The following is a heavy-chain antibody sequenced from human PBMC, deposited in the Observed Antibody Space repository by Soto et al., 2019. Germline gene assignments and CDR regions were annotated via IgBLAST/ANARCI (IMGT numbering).Heavy chain of an antibody. CDR3: ARPGGVGAARLDY. J-gene: IGHJ4*02. CDR1: GYTFTSYA. Sequence: QVQLVQSGAEVKKPGASVKVSCKASGYTFTSYAMHWVRQAPGQRLEWMGWINAGNGNTKYSQKFQGRVTITRDTSASTAYMELSSLRSEDTAVYYCARPGGVGAARLDYWGQGTLVTVSS. D-gene: IGHD2-15*01. CDR2: INAGNGNT. V-gene: IGHV1-3*01.